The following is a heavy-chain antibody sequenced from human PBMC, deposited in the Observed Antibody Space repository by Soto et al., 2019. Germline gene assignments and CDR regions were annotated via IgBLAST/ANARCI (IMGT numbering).Heavy chain of an antibody. Sequence: QVQLVQSGAEVKKPGSSVKVSCKASGDTFTSYAITWVRQAPGQGLEWLGGIIPIFGTANYAQKFQGRVTITADESTSTVYMELSSLRSEDTAVYYCARNLPDYYIVFVSGSYFDYWGQGTLVTISS. CDR2: IIPIFGTA. CDR1: GDTFTSYA. V-gene: IGHV1-69*12. CDR3: ARNLPDYYIVFVSGSYFDY. J-gene: IGHJ4*02. D-gene: IGHD2-21*02.